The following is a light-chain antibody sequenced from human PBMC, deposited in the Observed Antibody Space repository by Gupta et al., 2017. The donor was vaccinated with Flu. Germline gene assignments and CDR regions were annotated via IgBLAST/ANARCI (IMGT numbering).Light chain of an antibody. Sequence: SALTQPTPASGSPGTSVTISCIGTSSDVGNYNYVYWYQQLPGKAPKLMIYDVTKRPSGVPDRFSGSKSGNTASLTISGLQAEDEADYYCCSQADGNTLYVFGSGTTVTVL. CDR1: SSDVGNYNY. V-gene: IGLV2-11*01. J-gene: IGLJ1*01. CDR2: DVT. CDR3: CSQADGNTLYV.